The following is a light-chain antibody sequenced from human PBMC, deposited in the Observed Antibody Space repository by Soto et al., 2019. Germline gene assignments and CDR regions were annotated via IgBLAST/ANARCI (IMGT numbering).Light chain of an antibody. J-gene: IGLJ3*02. Sequence: QSVLTQPPSASGTPGQRVTISRSGRNSNIGSNYVYWYQQVPGTAPKLLIYTNNQRPSGVPDRFSGSKSATSASLAIGGLRSEDEADYYCAAWDDSLSGWVFGGGTKLTVL. CDR2: TNN. CDR3: AAWDDSLSGWV. CDR1: NSNIGSNY. V-gene: IGLV1-47*01.